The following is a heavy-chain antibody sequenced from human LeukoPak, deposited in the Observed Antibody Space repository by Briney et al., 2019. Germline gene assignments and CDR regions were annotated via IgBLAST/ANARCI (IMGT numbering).Heavy chain of an antibody. J-gene: IGHJ4*02. CDR3: ARQWNLDY. CDR2: INPGDSDT. D-gene: IGHD1-1*01. V-gene: IGHV5-51*01. CDR1: GYSFTNYW. Sequence: GESLKISCKASGYSFTNYWVAWVRQMPGKGLGRMGIINPGDSDTRYSPSFQGQVTISADKSISTAYLQWSSLKASDTAMYYCARQWNLDYWGQGTLVTVSS.